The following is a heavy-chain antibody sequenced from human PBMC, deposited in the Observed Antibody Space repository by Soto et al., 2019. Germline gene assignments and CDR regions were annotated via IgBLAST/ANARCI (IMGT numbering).Heavy chain of an antibody. D-gene: IGHD4-17*01. CDR1: GFMFSTYA. CDR3: AHPRGYGVFDAVDI. Sequence: GGSLRLSCAASGFMFSTYAMNWVRQAPGKGLEWVSAISSSGDTTYYAESVRGRFTISRDNSINTLYLQMSSLRTEDTAVFYCAHPRGYGVFDAVDIWGQGTMVTVSS. CDR2: ISSSGDTT. J-gene: IGHJ3*02. V-gene: IGHV3-23*01.